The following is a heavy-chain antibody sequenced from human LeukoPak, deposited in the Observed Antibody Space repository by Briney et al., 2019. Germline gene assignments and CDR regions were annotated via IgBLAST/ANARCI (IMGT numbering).Heavy chain of an antibody. J-gene: IGHJ3*02. D-gene: IGHD6-13*01. Sequence: GGSLRLSCAASGFTFSSFGMHWVRQAPGKGLEWVAFTSYDGNTKNYADAVRGRFTISRDNSNNTLYLQMSSLRAEDTAVYYCAKPYSSNWYDGNVLDIWGQGTLVTVSS. CDR3: AKPYSSNWYDGNVLDI. CDR1: GFTFSSFG. V-gene: IGHV3-30*18. CDR2: TSYDGNTK.